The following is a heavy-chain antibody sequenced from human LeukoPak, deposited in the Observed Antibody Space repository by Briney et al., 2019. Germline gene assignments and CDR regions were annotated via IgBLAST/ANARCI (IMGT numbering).Heavy chain of an antibody. CDR3: ARVGTTVTTDCCTALDY. CDR2: MNPNSGNT. Sequence: ASVTVSCKASGGTFSSYAISWVRQAPGQGLEWMGWMNPNSGNTGYAQKFQGRVTITRNTSISTAYMELSNLRSEDTAVYYCARVGTTVTTDCCTALDYWGQGTLVTVSS. V-gene: IGHV1-8*03. J-gene: IGHJ4*02. CDR1: GGTFSSYA. D-gene: IGHD4-17*01.